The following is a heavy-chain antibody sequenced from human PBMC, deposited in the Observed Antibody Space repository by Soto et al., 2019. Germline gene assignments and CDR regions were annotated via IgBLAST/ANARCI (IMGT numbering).Heavy chain of an antibody. CDR2: ISYDGSNK. D-gene: IGHD3-10*01. Sequence: GGSLRLSCAASGFTFSSYGMHWVRQAPGKGLEWVAVISYDGSNKYYADSVKGRFTISRDNSKNTLYLQMNSLRAEDTAVYYCAKSGADGSGSYYPLYYYYGMDVWGQGTTVTVSS. V-gene: IGHV3-30*18. CDR1: GFTFSSYG. CDR3: AKSGADGSGSYYPLYYYYGMDV. J-gene: IGHJ6*02.